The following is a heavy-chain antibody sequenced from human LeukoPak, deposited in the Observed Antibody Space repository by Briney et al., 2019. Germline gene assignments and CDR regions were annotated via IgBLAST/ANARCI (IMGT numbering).Heavy chain of an antibody. CDR2: IYTSGST. Sequence: SETLSLTCTVSGGSISSGSYYWSWIRQPAGKGLKWIGRIYTSGSTNYNPSLKSRVTISVDTSKNQFSLKLSSVTAADTAVYYCARSYSSSRYKGFDYWGQGTLVTVSS. CDR1: GGSISSGSYY. J-gene: IGHJ4*02. D-gene: IGHD6-13*01. CDR3: ARSYSSSRYKGFDY. V-gene: IGHV4-61*02.